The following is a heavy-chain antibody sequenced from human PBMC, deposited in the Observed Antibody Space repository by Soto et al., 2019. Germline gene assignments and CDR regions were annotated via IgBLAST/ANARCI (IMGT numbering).Heavy chain of an antibody. CDR2: IWYDGNNK. Sequence: VGSLRLSCASSVFTFSSYGMHCVRHSPGKGLEWVAVIWYDGNNKYYADSVKGRFTISRDNSKNTLYLQMNSLRAEDTAVYYCARVATGGYPSYGMHVWGQRTTVTVSS. J-gene: IGHJ6*02. CDR1: VFTFSSYG. D-gene: IGHD7-27*01. CDR3: ARVATGGYPSYGMHV. V-gene: IGHV3-33*01.